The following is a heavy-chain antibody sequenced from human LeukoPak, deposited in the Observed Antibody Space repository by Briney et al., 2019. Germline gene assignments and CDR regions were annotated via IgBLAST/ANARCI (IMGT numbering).Heavy chain of an antibody. D-gene: IGHD2-15*01. V-gene: IGHV3-30-3*01. CDR3: AKEAIDCRRGSCYSYYFDS. CDR2: ISYDGSNK. Sequence: QAGGSLRLSCAASGFTFSSYAMHWVRQAPGKGLEWVAVISYDGSNKYYADSVKGRFTISRDNSKNTLYLQMNSLRAEDTAVYYCAKEAIDCRRGSCYSYYFDSWGQGTLVTVSS. J-gene: IGHJ4*02. CDR1: GFTFSSYA.